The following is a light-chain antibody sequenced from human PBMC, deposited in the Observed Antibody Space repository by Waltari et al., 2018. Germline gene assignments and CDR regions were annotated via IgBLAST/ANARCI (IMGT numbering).Light chain of an antibody. Sequence: QSVLTQAPSVSAAPGQKVTISFAGSSSTIGNRYVSWYQQFPGTAPKLLIYDNDKRPSGIPDRFSASKSGTSATLDITGLQTGDEANYYCETWDTSLSAWVFGGGTKLTVL. CDR2: DND. J-gene: IGLJ3*02. V-gene: IGLV1-51*01. CDR3: ETWDTSLSAWV. CDR1: SSTIGNRY.